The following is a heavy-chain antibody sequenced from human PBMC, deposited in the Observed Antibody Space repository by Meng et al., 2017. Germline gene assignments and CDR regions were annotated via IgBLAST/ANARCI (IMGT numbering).Heavy chain of an antibody. V-gene: IGHV4-39*07. CDR1: GGSISSCRYY. CDR2: IYYSGST. J-gene: IGHJ5*02. Sequence: EVCLARVKPSETLSLTCTVSGGSISSCRYYWGWIPQPPGKGLEWIGSIYYSGSTYYNPSLKSRVTISVDTSKNQFSLKLSSVTAADTAVYYCARVPYYGSGSYQYNWFDPWGQGTLVTVSS. D-gene: IGHD3-10*01. CDR3: ARVPYYGSGSYQYNWFDP.